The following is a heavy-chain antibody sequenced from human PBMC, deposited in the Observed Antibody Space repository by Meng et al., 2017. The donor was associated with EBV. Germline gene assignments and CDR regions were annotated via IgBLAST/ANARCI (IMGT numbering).Heavy chain of an antibody. D-gene: IGHD6-19*01. CDR1: GDSISSFYY. V-gene: IGHV4-39*01. J-gene: IGHJ4*02. Sequence: QLQLRESGPGQVKPSXXLALTGPGLGDSISSFYYWGWIRQPPGRGLEWIGSVHYTGSTYYSPSLKSRVTVSVDTSKNQFSLRLTSETAADTAVYYCARPFPSWQSPRLDPFGAWGQGTLVTVSS. CDR2: VHYTGST. CDR3: ARPFPSWQSPRLDPFGA.